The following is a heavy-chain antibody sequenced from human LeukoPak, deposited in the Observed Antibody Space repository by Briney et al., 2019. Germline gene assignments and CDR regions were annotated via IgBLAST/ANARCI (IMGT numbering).Heavy chain of an antibody. J-gene: IGHJ4*02. CDR2: IKQDGSEK. V-gene: IGHV3-7*01. CDR1: GFTFSSYW. CDR3: AREVQVYCSSTSCYNLDS. Sequence: PGGSLRLSCAASGFTFSSYWVCWVRQAPGKGLEWVANIKQDGSEKYYVDSVKGRFTISKDNAKNSLYLQMNSLRAEDTAVYYCAREVQVYCSSTSCYNLDSWGQGTLVTVSS. D-gene: IGHD2-2*02.